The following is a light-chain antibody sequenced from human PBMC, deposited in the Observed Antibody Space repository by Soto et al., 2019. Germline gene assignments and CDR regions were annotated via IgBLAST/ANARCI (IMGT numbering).Light chain of an antibody. J-gene: IGKJ1*01. CDR1: QSVDSAF. CDR2: GAS. V-gene: IGKV3-20*01. CDR3: QQYASSLT. Sequence: EIVLTQSPGSLSLSLGERATLSCRASQSVDSAFFAWYQQKPGQPPRLLMYGASRRATDIPDMFSGSGSGTDFTLTISRLEPEDFAVYYCQQYASSLTFGQGTKVEI.